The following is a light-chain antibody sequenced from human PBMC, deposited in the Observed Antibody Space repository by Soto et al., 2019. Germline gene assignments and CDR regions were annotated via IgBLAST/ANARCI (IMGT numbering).Light chain of an antibody. Sequence: DIQLTQSPSFLSASVGDRVTITCRASQGISSYLAGYQQKPGKAPKLLIYAASTLQSGVPSRFSGSESGTEVNLTIGSLQPEYFATYYCEQLNSDPPITCGRGTRLEIK. CDR3: EQLNSDPPIT. V-gene: IGKV1-9*01. CDR2: AAS. J-gene: IGKJ5*01. CDR1: QGISSY.